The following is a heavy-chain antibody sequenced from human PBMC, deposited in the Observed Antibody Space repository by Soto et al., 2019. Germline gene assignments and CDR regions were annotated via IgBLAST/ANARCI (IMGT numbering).Heavy chain of an antibody. Sequence: QVQLVESGGGVVQPGRSLRLSCAASGFTVNSNGMHWVRQAPGKGLEWVAVIWIDGSNKYYADSVKGRFTISRDNSKNTLFLQMNSLRAEDTAVYFCVRDSRGHYYDVLTGDSYYYYYMDVWGKGTTVTVSS. J-gene: IGHJ6*03. CDR2: IWIDGSNK. D-gene: IGHD3-9*01. CDR3: VRDSRGHYYDVLTGDSYYYYYMDV. V-gene: IGHV3-33*01. CDR1: GFTVNSNG.